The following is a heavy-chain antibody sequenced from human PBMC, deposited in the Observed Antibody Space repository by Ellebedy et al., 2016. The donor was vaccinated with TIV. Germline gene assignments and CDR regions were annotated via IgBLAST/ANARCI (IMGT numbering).Heavy chain of an antibody. CDR1: GASVSSGSYY. CDR2: IYYTGST. D-gene: IGHD6-19*01. V-gene: IGHV4-61*01. Sequence: SETLSLXXTVSGASVSSGSYYWTWVRQTPGKGLEWIGNIYYTGSTNYNPSLKGRVALFVDTSNNQFSLRLGSVTAADTAVYYCARDLGGWYEAWKYYYGLDVWGQGTTVTVSS. J-gene: IGHJ6*02. CDR3: ARDLGGWYEAWKYYYGLDV.